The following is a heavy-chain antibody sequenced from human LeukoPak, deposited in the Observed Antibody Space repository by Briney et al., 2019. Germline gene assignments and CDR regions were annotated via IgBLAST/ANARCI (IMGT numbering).Heavy chain of an antibody. CDR2: IYYSANT. J-gene: IGHJ4*02. CDR3: ARGGSNFDY. D-gene: IGHD1-26*01. CDR1: GGSISSSSYY. V-gene: IGHV4-61*01. Sequence: SETLSLTCTVSGGSISSSSYYWSWIRQPPGKGLEWIGYIYYSANTNYNPSLKSRVTISLDTSKNQFSLKLNSVTAADTAVYFCARGGSNFDYWGQGTLVTVSS.